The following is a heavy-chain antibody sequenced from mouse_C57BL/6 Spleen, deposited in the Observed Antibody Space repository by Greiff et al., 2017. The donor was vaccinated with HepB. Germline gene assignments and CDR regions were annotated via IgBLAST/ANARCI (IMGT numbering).Heavy chain of an antibody. J-gene: IGHJ3*01. V-gene: IGHV1-55*01. CDR2: IYPGSGST. Sequence: QVQLQQSGAELVKPGASVKMSCKASGYTFTSYWITWVKQRPGQGLEWIGDIYPGSGSTNYNEKFKSKATLTVDTSSSTSYMQLSRLTSEDSAVYYCARDDYSNYVFAYWGQGTLVTVSA. D-gene: IGHD2-5*01. CDR3: ARDDYSNYVFAY. CDR1: GYTFTSYW.